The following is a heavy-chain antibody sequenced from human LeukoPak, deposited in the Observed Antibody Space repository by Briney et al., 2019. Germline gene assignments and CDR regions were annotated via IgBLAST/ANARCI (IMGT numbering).Heavy chain of an antibody. CDR2: ISSNGGST. CDR3: VERPLRDSRYFDY. V-gene: IGHV3-64D*06. J-gene: IGHJ4*02. CDR1: GFTFSSYA. Sequence: GGSLRLSCSASGFTFSSYAMHWVRQAPGKGLEYVSAISSNGGSTYYADSVKGRFTISRDNSKNTLYLQMSSLRAEDTAVYYCVERPLRDSRYFDYWGQGTLVTVSS. D-gene: IGHD2-15*01.